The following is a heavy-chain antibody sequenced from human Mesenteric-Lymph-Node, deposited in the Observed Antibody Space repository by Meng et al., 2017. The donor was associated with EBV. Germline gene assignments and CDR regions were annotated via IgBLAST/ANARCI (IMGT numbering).Heavy chain of an antibody. D-gene: IGHD2-2*02. J-gene: IGHJ4*02. CDR2: INYSDTT. Sequence: QLQQVGPGRVMPPQTLSLTVTVSGAFFNCGTYYWSWIRQPPGKGLEWIGYINYSDTTKYNPSLMGRVTITLDTSKNQFALKLSSVTAADTAVYYCVRSAAIGPRYLVYWGQGTLVTVSS. CDR3: VRSAAIGPRYLVY. V-gene: IGHV4-61*01. CDR1: GAFFNCGTYY.